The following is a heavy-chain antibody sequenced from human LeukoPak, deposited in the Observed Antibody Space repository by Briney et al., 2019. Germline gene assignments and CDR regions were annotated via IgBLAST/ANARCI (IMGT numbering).Heavy chain of an antibody. V-gene: IGHV1-18*01. CDR1: GYTFTSYG. J-gene: IGHJ4*02. D-gene: IGHD4-17*01. CDR3: ARDLYGDFLTFDY. CDR2: ISAYNGNT. Sequence: ASVKVSCKASGYTFTSYGISWVRQAPGQGLEWMGWISAYNGNTNYAQKLQGRVTMTTDTSTSTAYVELRSLRSDDTAVYYCARDLYGDFLTFDYWGQGTLVTVSS.